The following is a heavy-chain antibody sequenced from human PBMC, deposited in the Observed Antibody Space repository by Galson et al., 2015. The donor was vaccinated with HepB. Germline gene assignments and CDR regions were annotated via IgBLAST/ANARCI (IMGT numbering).Heavy chain of an antibody. Sequence: SLRLSCAASGFIFSNHGMQWVRQAPGKGLEWVALISYDGYNKHYTDSVKGRFTISRDKTKRTLYLQMSSLRVDDTAVYFCAKDQGTGWPIIDFWGQGTLVTVSS. V-gene: IGHV3-30*18. D-gene: IGHD6-19*01. CDR1: GFIFSNHG. J-gene: IGHJ4*03. CDR3: AKDQGTGWPIIDF. CDR2: ISYDGYNK.